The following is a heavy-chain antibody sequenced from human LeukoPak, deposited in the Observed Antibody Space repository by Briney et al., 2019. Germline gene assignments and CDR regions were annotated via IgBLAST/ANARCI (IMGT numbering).Heavy chain of an antibody. V-gene: IGHV3-48*03. CDR1: GFTFSSYE. J-gene: IGHJ4*02. CDR3: ARDTMVRGLDY. CDR2: ISSSGSTI. Sequence: GASLRLSCAASGFTFSSYEMNWVRQAPGKGLEWVSYISSSGSTIYYADSVKGRFTISRDNAKNSLYLQMNSLRAEDTAVYYCARDTMVRGLDYWGQGTLVTVSS. D-gene: IGHD3-10*01.